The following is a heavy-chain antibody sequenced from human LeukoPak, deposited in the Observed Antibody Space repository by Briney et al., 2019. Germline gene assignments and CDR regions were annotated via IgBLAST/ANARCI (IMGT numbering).Heavy chain of an antibody. J-gene: IGHJ4*02. V-gene: IGHV1-8*03. D-gene: IGHD4-11*01. CDR1: GYTFTSYG. CDR2: MNPNSGNT. Sequence: GASVKVSCKASGYTFTSYGISWVRQATGQGLEWMGWMNPNSGNTGYAQKFQGRVTITRNTSISTAYMELSSLRSEDTAVYYCARVRHYRSHGFDYWGQGTLVTVSS. CDR3: ARVRHYRSHGFDY.